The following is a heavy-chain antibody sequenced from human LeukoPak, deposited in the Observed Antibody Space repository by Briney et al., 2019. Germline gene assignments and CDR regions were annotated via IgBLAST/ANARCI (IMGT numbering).Heavy chain of an antibody. V-gene: IGHV3-30*18. CDR1: GFTFSSYG. J-gene: IGHJ6*02. D-gene: IGHD3-3*01. CDR2: ISYDGSNK. Sequence: GRSVRLSCAASGFTFSSYGMLWVRQAPGKGLEGVAVISYDGSNKYYADSVEGLFTISRDNSKNTLYLQMNSLRAEDTAVYYCAKGPNYDFWRPHYYYYGMDVWGQGTTVTVSS. CDR3: AKGPNYDFWRPHYYYYGMDV.